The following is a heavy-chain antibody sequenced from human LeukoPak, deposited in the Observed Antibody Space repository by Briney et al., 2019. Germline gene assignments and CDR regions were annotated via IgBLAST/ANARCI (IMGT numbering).Heavy chain of an antibody. CDR2: ISAYNSNT. CDR3: ARDGVGSGWYGIYYFDY. V-gene: IGHV1-18*01. Sequence: GASVKVSCKASGYTFTSYGISWVRQAPGQGLEWMGWISAYNSNTNYAQKLQGRITMTTDTSTSTAYMELRSLRSDDTAVYYCARDGVGSGWYGIYYFDYWGQGTLVTVSS. CDR1: GYTFTSYG. J-gene: IGHJ4*02. D-gene: IGHD6-19*01.